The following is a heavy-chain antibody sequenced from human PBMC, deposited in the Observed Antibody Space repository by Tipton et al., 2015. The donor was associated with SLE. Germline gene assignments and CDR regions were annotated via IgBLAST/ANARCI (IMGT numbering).Heavy chain of an antibody. Sequence: TLSLTCTVSGGSISSYYWSWIRQPPGKGLEWIGYLYTSGSTNYNPSLKSRVTISVDTSKNQFSLKLSSVTAADTAVYYCARHHYSNYVHDYWGQGTLVTVSS. J-gene: IGHJ4*02. D-gene: IGHD4-11*01. CDR2: LYTSGST. CDR3: ARHHYSNYVHDY. CDR1: GGSISSYY. V-gene: IGHV4-59*08.